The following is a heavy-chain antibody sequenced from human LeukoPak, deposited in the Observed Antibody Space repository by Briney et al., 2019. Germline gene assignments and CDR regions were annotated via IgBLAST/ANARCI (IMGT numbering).Heavy chain of an antibody. Sequence: KSSQTLSLTCTVSGGSISSGDYYWSWIRQPPGKGLEWIGYIYYSGSTYYNPSLKSRVTISVDTSKNQFSLKLSSVTAADTAVYYCARVGVFGPVRGVLNWFDPWGQGTLVTVSS. D-gene: IGHD3-10*01. J-gene: IGHJ5*02. CDR2: IYYSGST. V-gene: IGHV4-30-4*08. CDR3: ARVGVFGPVRGVLNWFDP. CDR1: GGSISSGDYY.